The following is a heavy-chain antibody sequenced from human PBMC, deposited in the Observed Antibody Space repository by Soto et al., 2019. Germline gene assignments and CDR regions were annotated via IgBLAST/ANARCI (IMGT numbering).Heavy chain of an antibody. V-gene: IGHV1-69*12. CDR3: ASHSGSSPEGRYYYGVDV. CDR2: IIPIFGTA. Sequence: QVQLVQSGAEVKKPGSSVKVSCKASGGTFSSYAISWVRQAPGQGLEWMGGIIPIFGTADYAQKFQGRVMMTAAEPTCTTXMELSSLRSEDTAVYYCASHSGSSPEGRYYYGVDVWGQGTTVTVSS. CDR1: GGTFSSYA. J-gene: IGHJ6*02. D-gene: IGHD1-26*01.